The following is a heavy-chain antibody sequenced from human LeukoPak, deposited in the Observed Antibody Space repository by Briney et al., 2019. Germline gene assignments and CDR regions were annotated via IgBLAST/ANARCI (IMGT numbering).Heavy chain of an antibody. D-gene: IGHD3-16*01. CDR1: GFSLTTSGVG. CDR3: VHDIPRGEGFQH. V-gene: IGHV2-5*01. J-gene: IGHJ1*01. CDR2: IYGNDDK. Sequence: SGPTLVKPTQTLTLTCTFSGFSLTTSGVGAGWIRQPPGKALQWLALIYGNDDKRYSPSLKTRLTITKDTSKNQVVLIMTNMDPVDTATYYCVHDIPRGEGFQHWGQGTLVTVSS.